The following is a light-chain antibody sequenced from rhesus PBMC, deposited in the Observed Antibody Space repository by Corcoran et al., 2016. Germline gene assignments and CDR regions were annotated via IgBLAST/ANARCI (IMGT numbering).Light chain of an antibody. CDR2: AAT. V-gene: IGKV1-28*02. CDR3: QQYKSYPWT. J-gene: IGKJ1*01. CDR1: QGISSY. Sequence: DIQMTQSPSSLSASVGDTVTITCRASQGISSYLNWFQQKPGKAPQLLIYAATTLQSGVPSRFSGMGSGTDFTLTISSMQPEDFATYYCQQYKSYPWTFGQGTKVEIK.